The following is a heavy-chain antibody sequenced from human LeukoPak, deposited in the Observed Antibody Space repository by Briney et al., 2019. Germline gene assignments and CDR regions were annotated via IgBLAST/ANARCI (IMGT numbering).Heavy chain of an antibody. V-gene: IGHV3-15*01. Sequence: PGGSLRLSCAASGFTFSNAWMSWVRQAPGKGLEWVGRIKSKTDGGTTDYAAPVKGRFTISRDDSKNTLYLQMNSLKTEDTAVYYCPKGASSTWFDPWGQGTLVTVSS. CDR1: GFTFSNAW. CDR2: IKSKTDGGTT. D-gene: IGHD2-2*01. CDR3: PKGASSTWFDP. J-gene: IGHJ5*02.